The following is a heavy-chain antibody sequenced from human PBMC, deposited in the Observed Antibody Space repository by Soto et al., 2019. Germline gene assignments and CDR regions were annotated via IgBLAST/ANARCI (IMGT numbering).Heavy chain of an antibody. CDR3: ARDLSVWWLPRGYYYGMDV. J-gene: IGHJ6*02. D-gene: IGHD5-12*01. Sequence: EASVKVSCKASGYTFTSYCISWVRQAPGQGLEWMGWISAYNGNTNYAQKLQGRVTMTTDTSTSTAYMELRSLRSDDTAVYYCARDLSVWWLPRGYYYGMDVWGQGTTVTVSS. V-gene: IGHV1-18*04. CDR1: GYTFTSYC. CDR2: ISAYNGNT.